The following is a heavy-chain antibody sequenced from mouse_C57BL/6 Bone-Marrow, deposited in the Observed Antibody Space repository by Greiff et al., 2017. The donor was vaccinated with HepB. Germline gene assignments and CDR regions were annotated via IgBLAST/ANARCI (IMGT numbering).Heavy chain of an antibody. CDR2: INPSTGGT. D-gene: IGHD2-1*01. Sequence: EVQLVESGPELVKPGASVKISCKASGYSFTGYYMNWVKQSPEKSLEWIGEINPSTGGTTYNQKFKAKATLTVDKSSSTAYMQLKSLTSEDSAVYYCARGINYDYWGQGTTLTVSS. CDR3: ARGINYDY. J-gene: IGHJ2*01. V-gene: IGHV1-42*01. CDR1: GYSFTGYY.